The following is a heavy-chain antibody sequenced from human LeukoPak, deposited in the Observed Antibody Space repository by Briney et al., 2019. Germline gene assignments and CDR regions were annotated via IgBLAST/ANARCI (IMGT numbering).Heavy chain of an antibody. J-gene: IGHJ6*03. Sequence: GRSLRLSCAASGFTFSTYGMHWVRQAPGKGLEWVAVIWYDESNKYYSDSVKGRFTISRDNSKKTVYLQMNSLRVEDTAVYYCAKAFLEFEAYDYYMVVWAKVTTVTVSS. CDR2: IWYDESNK. V-gene: IGHV3-33*06. CDR3: AKAFLEFEAYDYYMVV. D-gene: IGHD1-1*01. CDR1: GFTFSTYG.